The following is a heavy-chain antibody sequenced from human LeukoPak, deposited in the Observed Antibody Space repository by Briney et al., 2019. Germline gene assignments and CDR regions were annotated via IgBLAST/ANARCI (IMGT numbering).Heavy chain of an antibody. V-gene: IGHV4-59*01. D-gene: IGHD3-16*02. J-gene: IGHJ4*02. CDR3: ARDRGRAVIYY. Sequence: PSETLSLTCTVSGGSISSYYWSWIRQPPGKGLEWIGYIYYSGSTNYNPSLKSRVTIPVDTSKNQFSLKLSSVTAADTAVYYCARDRGRAVIYYWGQGTLVTVSS. CDR2: IYYSGST. CDR1: GGSISSYY.